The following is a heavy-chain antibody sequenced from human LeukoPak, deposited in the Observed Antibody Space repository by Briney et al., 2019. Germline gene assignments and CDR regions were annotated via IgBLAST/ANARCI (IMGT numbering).Heavy chain of an antibody. Sequence: PSETLPLTCAVSGGSISSGGYSWSWIRQPPGKGLEWIGYIYHSGSTYYNPSLKSRVTISVDRSKNQFSLKLSSVTAADTAVYYCARGGDGYNYLAGDFDYWGQGTLVTVSS. CDR3: ARGGDGYNYLAGDFDY. D-gene: IGHD5-24*01. CDR2: IYHSGST. V-gene: IGHV4-30-2*01. CDR1: GGSISSGGYS. J-gene: IGHJ4*02.